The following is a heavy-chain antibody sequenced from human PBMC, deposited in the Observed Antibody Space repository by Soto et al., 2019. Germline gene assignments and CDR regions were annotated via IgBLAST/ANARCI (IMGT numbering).Heavy chain of an antibody. CDR1: GGSISSSPYY. CDR3: ARLQLLPSYFDF. CDR2: IYYSGST. D-gene: IGHD2-2*01. V-gene: IGHV4-39*02. J-gene: IGHJ4*01. Sequence: TSETLSLTCTVSGGSISSSPYYWAWIRQPPGKGLEWIGSIYYSGSTYYNPSLKSRVTISVDTSKNHFSLNLTSVTAADTAAYYCARLQLLPSYFDFWGHGTLVTVSS.